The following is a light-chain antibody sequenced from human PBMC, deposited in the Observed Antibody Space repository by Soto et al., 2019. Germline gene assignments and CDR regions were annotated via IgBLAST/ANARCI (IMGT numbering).Light chain of an antibody. J-gene: IGKJ4*01. CDR1: QSVSNNY. CDR3: QQNGSPPFT. V-gene: IGKV3-20*01. Sequence: EIVWTQSPGTLSLSPGDRATLSCRASQSVSNNYLGWYQQKPGQAPRLLIYGASTRATGIPDRFSGRGSGTDFTITISSREPEDFAVYYCQQNGSPPFTFGGGIKVEIK. CDR2: GAS.